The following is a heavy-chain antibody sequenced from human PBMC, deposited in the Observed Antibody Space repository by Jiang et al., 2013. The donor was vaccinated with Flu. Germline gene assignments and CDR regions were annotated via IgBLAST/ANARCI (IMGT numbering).Heavy chain of an antibody. Sequence: SGGGVVQPGDSLRLSCAASGFAFSLYSMNWVRQAPGKGLEWVAVIQHDATDKYYADSVKGRFTISRDNSKNTLYLQMNSLRPEDTAVYYCARIGVGFSYGGGWSDWGQGALVTVSP. J-gene: IGHJ4*02. CDR2: IQHDATDK. V-gene: IGHV3-30-3*01. CDR3: ARIGVGFSYGGGWSD. CDR1: GFAFSLYS. D-gene: IGHD5-18*01.